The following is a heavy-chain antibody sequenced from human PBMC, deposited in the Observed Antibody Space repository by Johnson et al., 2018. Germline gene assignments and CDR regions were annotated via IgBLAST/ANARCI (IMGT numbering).Heavy chain of an antibody. CDR2: ISYDGSNK. J-gene: IGHJ6*03. Sequence: QVQLVQSGGGVVQPGRSLRLSCAASGFTFSSYAMHWVRQAPGKGLEWVAVISYDGSNKYYADSVKGRFTISRDNSKNTLYLQMNSLRAEDTAVYYCARGYYYYDMDVWGKGTTVTVSS. CDR3: ARGYYYYDMDV. V-gene: IGHV3-30-3*01. D-gene: IGHD1-14*01. CDR1: GFTFSSYA.